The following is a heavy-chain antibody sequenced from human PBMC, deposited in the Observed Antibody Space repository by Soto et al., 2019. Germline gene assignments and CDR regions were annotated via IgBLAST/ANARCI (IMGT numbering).Heavy chain of an antibody. J-gene: IGHJ4*02. CDR2: ISGSGDRT. CDR1: GFAFNTYA. Sequence: PGGSLRLSCAASGFAFNTYAMDWVRQAPGKGLEWVSSISGSGDRTYYADSVKGRFTISRDNSENTLNLEMNSLRAEDTAVYYCANSDRGGSGNSNFWGQGTLVTVSS. CDR3: ANSDRGGSGNSNF. V-gene: IGHV3-23*01. D-gene: IGHD3-10*01.